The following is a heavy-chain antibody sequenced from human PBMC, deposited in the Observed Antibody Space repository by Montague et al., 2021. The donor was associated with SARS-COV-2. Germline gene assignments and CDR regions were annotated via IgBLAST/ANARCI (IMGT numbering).Heavy chain of an antibody. CDR3: VRGAPNSSNAFDA. CDR1: GFIFSNFG. J-gene: IGHJ3*01. V-gene: IGHV3-30*03. Sequence: SLRLSCAASGFIFSNFGMHWVRQAPGKGLEWVALISYEGGVQFYADSVKGRFTISRDNSQNTLYLQMNNLRLDDTAVYYCVRGAPNSSNAFDAWGQGTMATVSS. D-gene: IGHD6-13*01. CDR2: ISYEGGVQ.